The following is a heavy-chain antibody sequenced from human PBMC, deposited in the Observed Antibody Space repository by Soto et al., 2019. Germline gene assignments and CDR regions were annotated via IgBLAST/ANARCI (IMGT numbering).Heavy chain of an antibody. CDR2: ISWDGGST. CDR1: GFTFDDYT. Sequence: LRLSCAASGFTFDDYTMHWVRQAPGKGLEWVSLISWDGGSTYYADSVKGRFTISRDNSKNSLYLQMNSLRTEDTALYYCAPTATGYCSGGSCYRGAFDIWGQGTMVTVSS. CDR3: APTATGYCSGGSCYRGAFDI. D-gene: IGHD2-15*01. J-gene: IGHJ3*02. V-gene: IGHV3-43*01.